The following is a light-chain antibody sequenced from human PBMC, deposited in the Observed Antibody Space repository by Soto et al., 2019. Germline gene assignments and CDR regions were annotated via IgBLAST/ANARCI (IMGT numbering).Light chain of an antibody. CDR2: EVS. CDR1: SSDVGAYDY. Sequence: QSALTQPASVSGSPGQSITLSCTGTSSDVGAYDYVSWYQQHPGRAPKLIIFEVSNRPSGVSNRFSGSKSANTASLTISGLLAEDEAHYYCTSHTTSSTLPVVFGGGTKLTVL. V-gene: IGLV2-14*01. CDR3: TSHTTSSTLPVV. J-gene: IGLJ2*01.